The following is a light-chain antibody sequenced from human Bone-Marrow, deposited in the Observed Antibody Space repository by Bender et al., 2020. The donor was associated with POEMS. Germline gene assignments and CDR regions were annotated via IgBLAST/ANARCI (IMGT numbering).Light chain of an antibody. CDR3: QCDGIGLSGWV. CDR1: SSNMGAGYG. J-gene: IGLJ3*02. Sequence: QSVLTQPPSVSGAPGQTVTISCTGTSSNMGAGYGANWYQQLPGTAPKLLIYNNENRPSGVPDRICRAKSGSSASLDIAGLQAEEEADYCCQCDGIGLSGWVFGGGTKLTAL. V-gene: IGLV1-40*01. CDR2: NNE.